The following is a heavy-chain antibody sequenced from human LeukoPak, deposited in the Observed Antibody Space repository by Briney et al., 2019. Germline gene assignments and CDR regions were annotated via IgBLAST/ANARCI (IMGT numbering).Heavy chain of an antibody. J-gene: IGHJ3*02. Sequence: GRSLRLSCAASGFTFSSYAKHWVRQAPGKGLEWVAVISYDGSNKYYADSVKGRFTISRDNSKNTLYLQMNSLRAEDTAVYYCARSGDSSHLDAFDIWGQGTMVTVSS. CDR1: GFTFSSYA. CDR2: ISYDGSNK. CDR3: ARSGDSSHLDAFDI. V-gene: IGHV3-30-3*01. D-gene: IGHD3-22*01.